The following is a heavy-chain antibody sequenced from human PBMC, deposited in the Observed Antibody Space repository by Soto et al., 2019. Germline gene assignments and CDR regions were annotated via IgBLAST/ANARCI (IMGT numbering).Heavy chain of an antibody. J-gene: IGHJ6*02. CDR2: IWYDGSNK. CDR3: ARSGSEQLVLVADYYYGMDV. V-gene: IGHV3-33*01. D-gene: IGHD6-6*01. CDR1: GFTFSSYG. Sequence: PGGSLRLSCAASGFTFSSYGMHWVRQAPGKGLEWVAVIWYDGSNKYHADSVKGRFTISRDNSKNTLYLQMNSLRAEDTAVYYCARSGSEQLVLVADYYYGMDVWGQGTTVTVSS.